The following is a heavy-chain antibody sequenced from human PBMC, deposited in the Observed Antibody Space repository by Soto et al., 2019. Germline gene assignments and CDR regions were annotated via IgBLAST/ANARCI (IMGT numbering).Heavy chain of an antibody. CDR3: VKSRGSATSSSLEY. V-gene: IGHV3-23*01. Sequence: PGGSLRLSCTASGFTFSSYAMTWVRQAPGKGLEWVSVVSTGGDNTKYAESVKGRFTISRDNSKNTLYLQMNSLRAEDTALYYCVKSRGSATSSSLEYWGQGTLVTVSS. CDR1: GFTFSSYA. CDR2: VSTGGDNT. D-gene: IGHD6-13*01. J-gene: IGHJ4*02.